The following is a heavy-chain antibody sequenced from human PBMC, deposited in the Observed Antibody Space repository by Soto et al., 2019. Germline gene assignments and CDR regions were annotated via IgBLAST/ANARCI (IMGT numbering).Heavy chain of an antibody. D-gene: IGHD2-21*02. J-gene: IGHJ5*01. Sequence: EVQLVESGGGLVQPGGSLRLSCAASGFTFSDHYMDWVRQAPGKGLEWVGRIRHKADSYITEYAASVRGRFTISRDDSKNSLYLQMNNLKTEDTAVYNCARLCDRWFDSWGQGTLVTVSS. CDR1: GFTFSDHY. CDR2: IRHKADSYIT. CDR3: ARLCDRWFDS. V-gene: IGHV3-72*01.